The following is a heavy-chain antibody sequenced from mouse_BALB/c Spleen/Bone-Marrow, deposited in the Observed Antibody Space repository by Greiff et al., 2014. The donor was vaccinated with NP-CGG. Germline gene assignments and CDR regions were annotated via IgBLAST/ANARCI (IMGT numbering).Heavy chain of an antibody. D-gene: IGHD2-2*01. V-gene: IGHV1S41*01. J-gene: IGHJ1*01. CDR1: GYTFTNYW. Sequence: DLVKPGASVKLSCKTPGYTFTNYWINWIKQRPGQGLEWLGRIAPGSGSTYYNEMFKVKAPLTVDTSSSTAYIQLSSLSSEDSAVCFCARERYGYDGWYFDVWGAGTTVTVSS. CDR3: ARERYGYDGWYFDV. CDR2: IAPGSGST.